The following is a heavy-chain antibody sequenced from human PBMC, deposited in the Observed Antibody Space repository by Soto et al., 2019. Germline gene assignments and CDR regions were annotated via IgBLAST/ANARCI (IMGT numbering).Heavy chain of an antibody. J-gene: IGHJ4*02. CDR3: ARGFHSSALFSRYTKFDN. V-gene: IGHV4-34*01. CDR1: GGSFSGYY. Sequence: QVQLQQWGAGLLKPSETLSLTCAVYGGSFSGYYWTWIRQPPGKGLEWIGEINHSGNTNYNPSLKSRLTISLDMSKNQFSLKLRSVTAADTAVYYCARGFHSSALFSRYTKFDNWGQGTLVTVSS. CDR2: INHSGNT. D-gene: IGHD6-6*01.